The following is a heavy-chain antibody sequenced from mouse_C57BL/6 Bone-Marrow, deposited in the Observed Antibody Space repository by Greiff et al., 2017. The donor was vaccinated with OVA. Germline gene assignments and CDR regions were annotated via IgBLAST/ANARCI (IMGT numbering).Heavy chain of an antibody. CDR1: GFTFSSYA. CDR3: TRIGYGGYFDV. J-gene: IGHJ1*03. Sequence: EVKLVESGEGLVKPGGSLKLSCAASGFTFSSYAMSWVRQTPEKRLEWVAYISSGGDYIYYADTVKGRFPISRDNARNTLYLQMSSLKSEDTAMYYCTRIGYGGYFDVWGTGTTVTVSS. CDR2: ISSGGDYI. D-gene: IGHD1-2*01. V-gene: IGHV5-9-1*02.